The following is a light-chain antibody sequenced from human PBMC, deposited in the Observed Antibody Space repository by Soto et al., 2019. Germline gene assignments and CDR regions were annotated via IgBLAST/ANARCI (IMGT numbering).Light chain of an antibody. CDR2: GAS. Sequence: EIVLTQSPGTLSLSPGDRATLCCRASQSVSSCYSAWYQQKPGQAPGLLIYGASSRATGIPDRFSGSGSGTDFTLTISRLEPEDFAVYYCQQYGRSPWTFGQGTKVDVK. CDR3: QQYGRSPWT. V-gene: IGKV3-20*01. J-gene: IGKJ1*01. CDR1: QSVSSCY.